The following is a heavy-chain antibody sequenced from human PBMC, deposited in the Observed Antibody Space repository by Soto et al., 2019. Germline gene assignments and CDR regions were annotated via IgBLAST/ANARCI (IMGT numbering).Heavy chain of an antibody. V-gene: IGHV3-9*01. D-gene: IGHD2-15*01. Sequence: GGSLRLSCAASGFTFDDYAMHWVRQAPGKGLEWVSGISWNSGSIGYADSVKGRFTISRDNAKNSLYLQMNSLRAEDTALYYCAKGAEEKLLPNHFDYWGQGTLVTVSS. CDR2: ISWNSGSI. CDR1: GFTFDDYA. J-gene: IGHJ4*02. CDR3: AKGAEEKLLPNHFDY.